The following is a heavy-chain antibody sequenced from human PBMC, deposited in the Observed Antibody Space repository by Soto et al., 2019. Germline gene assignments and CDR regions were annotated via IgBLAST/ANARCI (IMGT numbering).Heavy chain of an antibody. V-gene: IGHV3-21*01. CDR3: ARDPLPAYYYYYGMDV. J-gene: IGHJ6*02. CDR2: ISSSSSYI. CDR1: GFTFSSYS. Sequence: EVQLVESGGGLVKPGGSLRLSCAVSGFTFSSYSMNWVRQAPGKGLEWVSSISSSSSYIYYADSVKGRFTISRDNAKNSLYLQMNSLRAEDTAVYYCARDPLPAYYYYYGMDVWGQGTTVTVSS.